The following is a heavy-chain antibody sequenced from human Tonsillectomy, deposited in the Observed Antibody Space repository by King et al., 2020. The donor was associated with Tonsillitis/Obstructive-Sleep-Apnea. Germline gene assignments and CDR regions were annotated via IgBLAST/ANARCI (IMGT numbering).Heavy chain of an antibody. V-gene: IGHV3-21*01. CDR3: ARDFGGYNWNSRVDS. J-gene: IGHJ4*02. Sequence: DVQLVESGGGLVKPGGSLRLSCAASGFTFSSYSFNWVRQAPGKGLEWVSSISFSGSYIYYADSVKGRFAISRDNAKNSLYLQMNSLRGEDTAVYYCARDFGGYNWNSRVDSWGQGTLVTVSS. CDR2: ISFSGSYI. CDR1: GFTFSSYS. D-gene: IGHD1-7*01.